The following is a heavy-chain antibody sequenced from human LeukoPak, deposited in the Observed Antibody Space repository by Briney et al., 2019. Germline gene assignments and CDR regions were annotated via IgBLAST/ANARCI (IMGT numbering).Heavy chain of an antibody. CDR3: ARRGGSYRSGFDY. CDR1: GGSISGSSNY. J-gene: IGHJ4*02. D-gene: IGHD1-26*01. V-gene: IGHV4-39*01. Sequence: SETLSLTCTVSGGSISGSSNYWGWIRQPPGKGLEWIGSIYYSGSTYYNPSLKSRVTISVDTSKTQFSLRLTSVTAADTAVYYCARRGGSYRSGFDYWGQGTLVTVSS. CDR2: IYYSGST.